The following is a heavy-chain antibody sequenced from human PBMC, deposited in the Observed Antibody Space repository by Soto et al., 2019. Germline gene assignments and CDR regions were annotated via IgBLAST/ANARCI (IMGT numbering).Heavy chain of an antibody. CDR1: GFSLSTSGVG. D-gene: IGHD6-13*01. V-gene: IGHV2-5*01. J-gene: IGHJ4*02. CDR2: IYWNDDK. Sequence: SGPTLVKPTQTLTLTCTFSGFSLSTSGVGVGWIRQPPGKALEWLALIYWNDDKRYSPSLKSRLTITKDTSKNQVVLTMTNMDPVDTATYYCAHTQIVGSSWYGGGNYFDYWGQGTLVTVSS. CDR3: AHTQIVGSSWYGGGNYFDY.